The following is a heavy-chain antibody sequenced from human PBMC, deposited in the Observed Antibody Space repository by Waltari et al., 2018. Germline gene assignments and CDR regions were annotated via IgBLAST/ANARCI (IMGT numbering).Heavy chain of an antibody. J-gene: IGHJ4*02. CDR1: CYSISSGYY. D-gene: IGHD6-6*01. V-gene: IGHV4-38-2*01. Sequence: QVQLQESGPGLVKPSETLSLTCAVSCYSISSGYYWGWIRQRPGKGLAWVGSIYHSGSTYYNPSLKSLVTISVDTSKNQFSLKLSSVTAADTAVYYCAASYSSSPLHWGQGTLVTVSS. CDR3: AASYSSSPLH. CDR2: IYHSGST.